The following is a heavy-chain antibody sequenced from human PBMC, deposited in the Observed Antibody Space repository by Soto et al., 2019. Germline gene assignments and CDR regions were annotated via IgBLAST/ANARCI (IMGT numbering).Heavy chain of an antibody. D-gene: IGHD1-26*01. J-gene: IGHJ4*02. CDR3: ARDEENGSNCDVAY. CDR1: GFNFNTDF. Sequence: QVQLVQSGGGVVQPGRSLRLSCAASGFNFNTDFMHWVRQAPGKGLEWVAMIFPNGRDKKYADSVKSRLTISRANSNTRMYFKMASLRPEDTAVYSCARDEENGSNCDVAYWGQGALVTVSS. V-gene: IGHV3-30*13. CDR2: IFPNGRDK.